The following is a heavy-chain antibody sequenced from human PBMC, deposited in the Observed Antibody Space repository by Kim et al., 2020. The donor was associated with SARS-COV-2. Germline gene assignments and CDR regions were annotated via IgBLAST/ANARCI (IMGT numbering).Heavy chain of an antibody. D-gene: IGHD6-19*01. CDR1: GGSISSSSYY. V-gene: IGHV4-39*01. J-gene: IGHJ3*02. CDR2: IYYSGST. Sequence: SETLSLTCTVSGGSISSSSYYWGWIRQPPGKGLEWIGSIYYSGSTYYNPSLKSRVTISVDTSKNQFSLKLSPVTAADTAVYYCAITEGSGVAVAGLDDAFDIWGQGTMVTVSS. CDR3: AITEGSGVAVAGLDDAFDI.